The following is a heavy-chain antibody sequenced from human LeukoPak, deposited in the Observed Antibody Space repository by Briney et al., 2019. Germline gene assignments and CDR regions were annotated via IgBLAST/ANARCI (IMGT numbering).Heavy chain of an antibody. D-gene: IGHD6-6*01. CDR1: GFTFSSYA. V-gene: IGHV3-23*01. CDR3: AKDLSDSSLTY. CDR2: ISGSGGST. Sequence: GGSLRLSCAASGFTFSSYAMSWVRQAPGKGLEWVSAISGSGGSTYYADSVKGRFTISRDNSKNTLYLQINSLRAEDTAVYYCAKDLSDSSLTYWGQGTLVTVSS. J-gene: IGHJ4*02.